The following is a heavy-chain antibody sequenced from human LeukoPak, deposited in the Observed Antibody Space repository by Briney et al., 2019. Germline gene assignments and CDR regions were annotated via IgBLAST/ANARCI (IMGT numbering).Heavy chain of an antibody. Sequence: SETLSLTCTVSGGSISSSSYYWGWIRQPPGKGLEWIGSIYYSGSTYYNPSLKSRVTISVDTSKNQFSLKLSSVTAADTAVYYCARGVTWGAFDIWGQGAMVTVSS. D-gene: IGHD4-23*01. CDR1: GGSISSSSYY. J-gene: IGHJ3*02. CDR2: IYYSGST. CDR3: ARGVTWGAFDI. V-gene: IGHV4-39*07.